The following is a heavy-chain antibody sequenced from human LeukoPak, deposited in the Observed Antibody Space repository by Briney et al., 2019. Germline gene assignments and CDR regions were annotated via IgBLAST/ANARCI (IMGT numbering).Heavy chain of an antibody. CDR3: ARGPLGEAFDI. CDR1: GFTFSSYS. Sequence: GGSLRLSCAASGFTFSSYSMNWVRQAPGKGLEWVSSISSSSSYIYYADSVKGRFTISRDNAKNSLCLQMNSLRAEDTAVYYCARGPLGEAFDIWGQGTMVTVSS. D-gene: IGHD3-10*01. CDR2: ISSSSSYI. V-gene: IGHV3-21*01. J-gene: IGHJ3*02.